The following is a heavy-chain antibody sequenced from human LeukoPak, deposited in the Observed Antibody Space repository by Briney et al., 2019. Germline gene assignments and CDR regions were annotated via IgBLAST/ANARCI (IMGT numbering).Heavy chain of an antibody. CDR2: INHSGST. J-gene: IGHJ3*02. CDR1: GGSFSGYY. Sequence: PSETLSLTCAVYGGSFSGYYWSWIRQPPGKGLEWIGEINHSGSTNYNPSLKSRVTISVDTSKNQFSLKLSSVTAADTAVYYCARTSGNRLDYDYVWGSYRSPGAFDIWGQGTMVTVSS. CDR3: ARTSGNRLDYDYVWGSYRSPGAFDI. V-gene: IGHV4-34*01. D-gene: IGHD3-16*02.